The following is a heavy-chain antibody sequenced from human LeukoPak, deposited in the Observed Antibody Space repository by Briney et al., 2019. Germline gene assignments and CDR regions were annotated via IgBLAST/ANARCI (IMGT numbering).Heavy chain of an antibody. Sequence: GGSLRLSCAASGFTFSSYAMSWVRQAPGKGLEWVSAISSSSSYMYYADSVKGRFTISRDNAKNSLYLQMNSLRAEDTALYYCARVKSGYIKPGFDYWGQGTLVTVSS. D-gene: IGHD5-12*01. CDR2: ISSSSSYM. V-gene: IGHV3-21*01. CDR3: ARVKSGYIKPGFDY. J-gene: IGHJ4*02. CDR1: GFTFSSYA.